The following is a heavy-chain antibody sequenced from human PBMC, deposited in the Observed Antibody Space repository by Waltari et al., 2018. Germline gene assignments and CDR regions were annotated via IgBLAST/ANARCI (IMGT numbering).Heavy chain of an antibody. D-gene: IGHD2-2*01. CDR2: IRQDGSDK. Sequence: ETHLVESGGGLVKPGGSLRLSGAASGFTFSSYWMTWVRQAPGKGLEWVANIRQDGSDKYYVDSVKGRFTISRDNAKNSLYLQMNSLKSDDTAVYYCARSSSTEFDSWGQGTLVTVSS. CDR3: ARSSSTEFDS. CDR1: GFTFSSYW. V-gene: IGHV3-7*01. J-gene: IGHJ4*02.